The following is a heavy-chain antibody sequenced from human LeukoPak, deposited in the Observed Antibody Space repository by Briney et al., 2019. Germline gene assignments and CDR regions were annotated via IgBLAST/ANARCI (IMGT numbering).Heavy chain of an antibody. CDR1: GFAFSTYA. J-gene: IGHJ4*02. CDR3: ARDREDSSGLVEYYFDY. D-gene: IGHD6-19*01. V-gene: IGHV3-23*01. Sequence: GGSLRLSCAASGFAFSTYAMNWVRQAPGKGLEWVSALSGSDESTYYADSVKGRFTISRDKSTNAVYLQMNSLRAEDTAVYYCARDREDSSGLVEYYFDYWGQGTLVTVSS. CDR2: LSGSDEST.